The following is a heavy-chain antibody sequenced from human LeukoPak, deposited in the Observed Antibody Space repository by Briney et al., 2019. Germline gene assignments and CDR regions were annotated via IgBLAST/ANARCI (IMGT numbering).Heavy chain of an antibody. V-gene: IGHV3-48*03. CDR2: ISSSGSTI. CDR3: AKDSVAALLWFGELLPSSMSDYYFDY. CDR1: GFTFSSYE. D-gene: IGHD3-10*01. Sequence: PGGSLRLSCAASGFTFSSYEMNWVRQAPGKGLEWVSYISSSGSTIYYADSVKGRFTISRDNAKNSLYLQMNSLRAEDTAVYYCAKDSVAALLWFGELLPSSMSDYYFDYWGQGTLVTVSS. J-gene: IGHJ4*02.